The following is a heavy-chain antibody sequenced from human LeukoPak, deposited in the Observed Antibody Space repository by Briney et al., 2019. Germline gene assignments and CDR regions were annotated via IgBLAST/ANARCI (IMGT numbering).Heavy chain of an antibody. CDR3: AGVRYYYGSDYYYYMDV. V-gene: IGHV4-39*01. J-gene: IGHJ6*03. CDR1: GGSISSSTYY. D-gene: IGHD3-10*01. Sequence: SETLSLTCTVSGGSISSSTYYWGWTRQPPGKGLEWIGSIYYSGSTYYNPSLKSRVTISLDTSKNQFSLRLSSVTAADTAVYYCAGVRYYYGSDYYYYMDVWGKGTTVTVSS. CDR2: IYYSGST.